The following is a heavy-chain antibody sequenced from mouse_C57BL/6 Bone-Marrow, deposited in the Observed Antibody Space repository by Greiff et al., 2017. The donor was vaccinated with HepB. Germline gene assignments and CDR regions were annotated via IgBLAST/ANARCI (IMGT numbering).Heavy chain of an antibody. CDR3: ARPYGSSPYWYFDV. CDR2: IYIGNGYT. Sequence: VQLKESGAELVRPGSSVKMSCKTSGYTFTSYGINWVKQRPGQGLEWIGYIYIGNGYTEYNEKLKGKATLTSDTSSSTAYMQLSSLTSEDSAIYFCARPYGSSPYWYFDVWGTGTTVTVSS. D-gene: IGHD1-1*01. V-gene: IGHV1-58*01. CDR1: GYTFTSYG. J-gene: IGHJ1*03.